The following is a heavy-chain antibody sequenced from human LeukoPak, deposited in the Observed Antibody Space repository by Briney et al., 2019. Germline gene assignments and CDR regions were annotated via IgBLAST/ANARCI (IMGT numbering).Heavy chain of an antibody. CDR3: AIPTPKTLLWFGEYYYGMDV. CDR2: IYYSGST. D-gene: IGHD3-10*01. J-gene: IGHJ6*02. CDR1: GGSVSSGSYY. Sequence: PSETLSLTCTVSGGSVSSGSYYWSWIRQPPGKGLEWIGYIYYSGSTNYNPSLKSRVTISVDTSKNQFSLKLSSVTAADTAVYYWAIPTPKTLLWFGEYYYGMDVWGHGTTVTASS. V-gene: IGHV4-61*01.